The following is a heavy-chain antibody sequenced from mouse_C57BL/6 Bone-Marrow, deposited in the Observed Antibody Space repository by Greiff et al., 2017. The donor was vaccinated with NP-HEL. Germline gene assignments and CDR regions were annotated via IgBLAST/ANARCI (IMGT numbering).Heavy chain of an antibody. CDR2: ISDGGSYT. Sequence: EVKLMESGGGLVKPGGSLKLSCAASGFTFSSYAMSWVRQTPEKRLEWVATISDGGSYTYYPDNVKGRFTISRDNAKNNLYLQMSHLKSEDTAMYYCARGHTPQAWFAYWGQGTLVTVSA. CDR3: ARGHTPQAWFAY. V-gene: IGHV5-4*03. CDR1: GFTFSSYA. J-gene: IGHJ3*01.